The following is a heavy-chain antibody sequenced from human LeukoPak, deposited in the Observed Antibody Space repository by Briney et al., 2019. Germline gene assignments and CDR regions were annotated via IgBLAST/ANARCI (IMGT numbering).Heavy chain of an antibody. CDR2: INTYNGNT. CDR3: ARGTVTTPPYCYGLDV. Sequence: ASVKVSCKASGYTFTSHGITWVRQAPGQGLEWMGRINTYNGNTDYAQNFQGRVTMTTDTSTTTAYLDLRSLRSDDTAVYYCARGTVTTPPYCYGLDVWGQGTTISV. V-gene: IGHV1-18*01. CDR1: GYTFTSHG. D-gene: IGHD4-17*01. J-gene: IGHJ6*02.